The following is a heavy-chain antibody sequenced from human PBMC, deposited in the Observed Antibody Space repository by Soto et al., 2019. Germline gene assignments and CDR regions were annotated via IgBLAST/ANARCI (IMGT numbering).Heavy chain of an antibody. V-gene: IGHV1-69*08. Sequence: QVQLVQSGAEVKKPGSSVKVSCKASGGTFSSYTISWVRQAPGQGLEWMGRIIPILGIANYAQKFQGRVTITADKSTSTAYMELSSLRSEDTAVYYCARDRDIVATTEYENYYYYGMDVWGQGTTVTVSS. CDR2: IIPILGIA. J-gene: IGHJ6*02. D-gene: IGHD5-12*01. CDR3: ARDRDIVATTEYENYYYYGMDV. CDR1: GGTFSSYT.